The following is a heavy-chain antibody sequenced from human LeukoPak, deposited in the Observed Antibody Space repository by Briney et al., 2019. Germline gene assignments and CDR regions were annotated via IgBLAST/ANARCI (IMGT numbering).Heavy chain of an antibody. CDR2: INWNGGST. V-gene: IGHV3-20*04. CDR3: ARSGPYSSGWNRRAYFDY. Sequence: GGSLRLSCAASGFIFDDYGMSWVRQVPGKGLEWVSGINWNGGSTGYADSVKGRFTVSRDNANNSLYLQMSSLRAEDTAVYYCARSGPYSSGWNRRAYFDYWGQGTLVTVSS. CDR1: GFIFDDYG. J-gene: IGHJ4*02. D-gene: IGHD6-19*01.